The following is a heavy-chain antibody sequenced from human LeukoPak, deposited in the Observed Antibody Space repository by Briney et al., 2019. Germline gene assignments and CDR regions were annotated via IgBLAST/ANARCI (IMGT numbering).Heavy chain of an antibody. CDR2: INPSGGST. CDR1: GYTFTSYY. CDR3: ARLGRPLRRLGAGPNILTGYDY. Sequence: GASVKVSCKASGYTFTSYYMHLVRQAPGQGLEWMGIINPSGGSTSYAQKFQGRVTMTRDTSTSTVYMELSSLRSEDTAVYYCARLGRPLRRLGAGPNILTGYDYWGQRTLVTVSS. D-gene: IGHD3-9*01. J-gene: IGHJ4*02. V-gene: IGHV1-46*01.